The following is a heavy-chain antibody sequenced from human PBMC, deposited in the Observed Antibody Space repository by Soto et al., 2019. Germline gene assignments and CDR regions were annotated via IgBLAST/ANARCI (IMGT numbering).Heavy chain of an antibody. D-gene: IGHD3-3*01. Sequence: PGGSLRLSCAASGFTFSSYAMSWVRQAPGKGLEWVSAISGSGGSTYYADSVKGRFTISRDNSKNTLYLQMNSLRAEDTAVYYCAKDPFGVVTLRYYYMDVWGKGTTVTVSS. V-gene: IGHV3-23*01. CDR1: GFTFSSYA. CDR2: ISGSGGST. J-gene: IGHJ6*03. CDR3: AKDPFGVVTLRYYYMDV.